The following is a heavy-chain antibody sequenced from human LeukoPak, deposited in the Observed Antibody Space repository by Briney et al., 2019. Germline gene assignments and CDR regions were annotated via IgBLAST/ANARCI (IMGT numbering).Heavy chain of an antibody. Sequence: SETLSLTCTVSGGSISSYYWSWIRQPPGKGLEWIGYIYYSGSTNYNPSLKSRVTISVDTSENQFSLKLSSVTAADTAIYYCARRLNGMATIDRYFDSWGQGTLVTVSS. D-gene: IGHD5-24*01. CDR3: ARRLNGMATIDRYFDS. CDR2: IYYSGST. CDR1: GGSISSYY. V-gene: IGHV4-59*08. J-gene: IGHJ4*02.